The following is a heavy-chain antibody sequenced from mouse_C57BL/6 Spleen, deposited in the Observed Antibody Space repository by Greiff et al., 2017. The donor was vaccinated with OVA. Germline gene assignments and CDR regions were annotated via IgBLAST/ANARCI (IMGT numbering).Heavy chain of an antibody. D-gene: IGHD1-1*01. CDR3: ARSLYYGSSYYFDY. Sequence: VMLVESGPGLVAPSQSLSITCTVSGFSLTSYAISWVRQPPGKGLELLGVIWTGGGTNYNSALKSRLSISKDNSKSQVFLKMNSLQTDDTARYYCARSLYYGSSYYFDYWGQGTTLTVSS. CDR2: IWTGGGT. CDR1: GFSLTSYA. V-gene: IGHV2-9-1*01. J-gene: IGHJ2*01.